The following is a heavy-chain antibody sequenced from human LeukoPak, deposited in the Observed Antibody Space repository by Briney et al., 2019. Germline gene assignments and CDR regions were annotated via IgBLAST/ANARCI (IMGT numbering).Heavy chain of an antibody. D-gene: IGHD3-22*01. CDR1: GGSISSYY. V-gene: IGHV4-39*07. J-gene: IGHJ4*02. Sequence: SETLSLTCTVSGGSISSYYWGWIRQPPGKGLEWIGSIYYSGSTYYNPSLKSRVTISIDTSKNQFSLKLSSVTAADTAVYYCARSDSSAYYYPQSLAFDYWGQGTLVTVSS. CDR3: ARSDSSAYYYPQSLAFDY. CDR2: IYYSGST.